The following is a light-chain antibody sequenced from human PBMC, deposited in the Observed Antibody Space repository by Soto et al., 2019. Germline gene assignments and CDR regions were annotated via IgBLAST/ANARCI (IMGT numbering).Light chain of an antibody. J-gene: IGKJ1*01. V-gene: IGKV2-28*01. CDR3: MQPLQSWK. Sequence: DIVMTQSPLSLPVTPGEPASISCRSSQSLLHSNGYNYLDWYLQKPGQSPQLLIYLGSNRASGVPDRFSGSGSGTDFTLKISRVEAEDVGVYYCMQPLQSWKCGQGPKVDIK. CDR2: LGS. CDR1: QSLLHSNGYNY.